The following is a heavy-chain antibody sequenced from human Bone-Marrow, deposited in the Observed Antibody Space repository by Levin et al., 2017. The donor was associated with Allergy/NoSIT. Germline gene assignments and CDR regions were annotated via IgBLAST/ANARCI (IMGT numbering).Heavy chain of an antibody. CDR1: GFTFSSYA. J-gene: IGHJ6*02. V-gene: IGHV3-30*04. Sequence: GGSLRLSCAASGFTFSSYAMHWVRQAPGKGLEWVAVISYDGSNKYYADSVKGRFTISRDNSKNTLYLQMNSLRAEDTAVYYCARGAVRHLASCYCPKHYYYGMDVWGQGTTVTVSS. CDR2: ISYDGSNK. CDR3: ARGAVRHLASCYCPKHYYYGMDV. D-gene: IGHD2-2*01.